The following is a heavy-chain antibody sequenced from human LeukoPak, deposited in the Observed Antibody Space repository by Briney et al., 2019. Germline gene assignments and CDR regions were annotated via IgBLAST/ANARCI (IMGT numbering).Heavy chain of an antibody. Sequence: PSETLSLTCAVYGGSFSGYYWSWIRQPPGKGLEWIGEINHSGSTNYNPSLKSRVTISVDTSKNQFSLKLSSVTAADTAVYYCARGPSEVGATADYWGQGTLVTVSS. CDR3: ARGPSEVGATADY. V-gene: IGHV4-34*01. J-gene: IGHJ4*02. CDR2: INHSGST. D-gene: IGHD1-26*01. CDR1: GGSFSGYY.